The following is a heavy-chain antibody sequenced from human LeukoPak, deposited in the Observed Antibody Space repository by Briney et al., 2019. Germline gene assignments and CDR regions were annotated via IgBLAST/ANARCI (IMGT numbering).Heavy chain of an antibody. CDR2: ISGSGGST. CDR3: AKEQEDDSSGYFVSAFDI. J-gene: IGHJ3*02. CDR1: GFTFSSYA. D-gene: IGHD3-22*01. Sequence: GGSLRLSCAASGFTFSSYAMSWVRQAPGKGLEWVSAISGSGGSTYYADSVKGRLTISRDNSKNTLYLQMNSLRAEDTAVYYCAKEQEDDSSGYFVSAFDIWGQGTMVTVSS. V-gene: IGHV3-23*01.